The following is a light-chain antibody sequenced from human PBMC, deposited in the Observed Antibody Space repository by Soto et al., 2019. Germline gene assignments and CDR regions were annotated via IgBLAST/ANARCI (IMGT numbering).Light chain of an antibody. CDR3: SSYAGSNNVV. Sequence: QSVLTQPPSASGSPGQSVTISCTGTSSEVGGYNYVSWYQQHPGKAPKLMIYEVSKRPSGVPDRFSGSKSDNTASLTVSGLQAEDEADYYCSSYAGSNNVVFGGGTKLTVL. CDR1: SSEVGGYNY. J-gene: IGLJ2*01. CDR2: EVS. V-gene: IGLV2-8*01.